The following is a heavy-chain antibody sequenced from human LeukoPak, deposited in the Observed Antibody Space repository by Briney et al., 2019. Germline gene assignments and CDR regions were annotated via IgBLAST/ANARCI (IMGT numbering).Heavy chain of an antibody. Sequence: GGSLRLSCAASGFTFSSYAMSWVRQAPGKGLEWVSAISGSGGSTYYADSVKGRFTISRDNSKNTLYLQMNSLRAEDTAVYYCAKDPSNYYDSSGYYPPKYFDYWGQGTLVTVSS. CDR3: AKDPSNYYDSSGYYPPKYFDY. CDR2: ISGSGGST. V-gene: IGHV3-23*01. CDR1: GFTFSSYA. D-gene: IGHD3-22*01. J-gene: IGHJ4*02.